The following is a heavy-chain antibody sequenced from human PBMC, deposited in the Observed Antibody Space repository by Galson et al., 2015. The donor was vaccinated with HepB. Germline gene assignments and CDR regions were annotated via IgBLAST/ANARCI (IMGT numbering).Heavy chain of an antibody. CDR1: GGTFSSYA. D-gene: IGHD3-22*01. CDR3: ARDAGDYYDSSGYYCHY. V-gene: IGHV1-69*13. J-gene: IGHJ4*02. CDR2: IIPIFGTA. Sequence: SVKVSCKASGGTFSSYAISWVRQAPGQGLEWMGGIIPIFGTANYAQKFQGRVTITADESTSTAYMELSSLRSEDTAVYYCARDAGDYYDSSGYYCHYWGQGTLVTVSS.